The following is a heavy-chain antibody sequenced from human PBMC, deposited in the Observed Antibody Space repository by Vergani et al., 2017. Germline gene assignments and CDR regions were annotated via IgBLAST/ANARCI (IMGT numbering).Heavy chain of an antibody. CDR3: ASTVRGVHVGWFDP. V-gene: IGHV1-69*02. J-gene: IGHJ5*02. CDR1: GGTFSSYT. Sequence: QVQLVQSGAEVKKPGSSVKASCKASGGTFSSYTISWVRQAPGQGLEWMGRIIPILGIANYAQKFQGRVTITADKSTSTAYMELSSLRSEDTAVYYCASTVRGVHVGWFDPWGQGTLVTVSS. D-gene: IGHD3-10*01. CDR2: IIPILGIA.